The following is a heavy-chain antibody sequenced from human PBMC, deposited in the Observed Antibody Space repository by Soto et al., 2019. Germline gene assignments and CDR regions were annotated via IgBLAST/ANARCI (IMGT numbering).Heavy chain of an antibody. V-gene: IGHV1-2*02. CDR1: GYTFTGYY. J-gene: IGHJ6*02. D-gene: IGHD2-15*01. CDR2: INPNSGGT. CDR3: ARAYCSGGSCYSDYYYGMDV. Sequence: ASVKVSCKASGYTFTGYYMHWVRQAPGQGLEWMGWINPNSGGTNYAQKFQGRVTMTRDTSISTAYMELSRLRSDDTAVYYCARAYCSGGSCYSDYYYGMDVCGQVTTVTVS.